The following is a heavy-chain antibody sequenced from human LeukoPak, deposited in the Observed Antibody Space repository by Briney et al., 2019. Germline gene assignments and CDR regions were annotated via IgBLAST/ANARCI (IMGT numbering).Heavy chain of an antibody. CDR1: GFTVSSNY. V-gene: IGHV3-53*01. CDR2: IYSGGST. CDR3: ARRTTMVRGYYYGMGV. D-gene: IGHD3-10*01. Sequence: GGSLRLSCAASGFTVSSNYMSWVRQAPGKGLEWVSVIYSGGSTYYADSVKGRFTISRDNSKNTLYLQMNSLRAEDTAVYYCARRTTMVRGYYYGMGVWGQGTTVTVSS. J-gene: IGHJ6*02.